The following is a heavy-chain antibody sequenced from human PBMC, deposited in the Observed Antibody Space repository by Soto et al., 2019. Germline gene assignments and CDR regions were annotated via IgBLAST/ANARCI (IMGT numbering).Heavy chain of an antibody. Sequence: WGSLRLSCTASGFTSGDYAMSWFRKATGKGLEWVGFIRSKAYGGTTEYAASVKGRFTISRDDSKSIAYLQMNSLKTEDTAVYYCTRFSIYGSGSPSAFDIWGQGTMVTVSS. CDR1: GFTSGDYA. CDR2: IRSKAYGGTT. V-gene: IGHV3-49*03. D-gene: IGHD3-10*01. J-gene: IGHJ3*02. CDR3: TRFSIYGSGSPSAFDI.